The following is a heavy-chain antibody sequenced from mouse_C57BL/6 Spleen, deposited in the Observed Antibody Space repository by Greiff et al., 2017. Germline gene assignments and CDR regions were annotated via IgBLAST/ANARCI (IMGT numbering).Heavy chain of an antibody. CDR1: GFSFNTYA. CDR2: IRSKSNNYAT. CDR3: VRHGDDYYYAMDY. D-gene: IGHD2-4*01. Sequence: EVQLVESGGGLVQPKGSLKLSCAASGFSFNTYAMNWVRQAPGKGLEWVARIRSKSNNYATYYADSVKDRFTISRDDSESMLYLQMNNLKTEDTAMYYCVRHGDDYYYAMDYWGQGTSVTVSS. V-gene: IGHV10-1*01. J-gene: IGHJ4*01.